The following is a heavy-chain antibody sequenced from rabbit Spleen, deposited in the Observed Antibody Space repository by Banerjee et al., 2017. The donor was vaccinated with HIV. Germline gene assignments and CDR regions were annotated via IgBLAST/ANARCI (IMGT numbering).Heavy chain of an antibody. Sequence: QEQLEESGGDLVKPGASLTLTCTASGFSFSSSDYMCWVRQAPGKGLEWIACINVATGKPVYATWAKGRFTISRTSSTTVTLQMTSLTAADTATYFCARDAGRGDYIDGVFNLWGQGTLVTVS. J-gene: IGHJ4*01. V-gene: IGHV1S45*01. CDR1: GFSFSSSDY. D-gene: IGHD8-1*01. CDR2: INVATGKP. CDR3: ARDAGRGDYIDGVFNL.